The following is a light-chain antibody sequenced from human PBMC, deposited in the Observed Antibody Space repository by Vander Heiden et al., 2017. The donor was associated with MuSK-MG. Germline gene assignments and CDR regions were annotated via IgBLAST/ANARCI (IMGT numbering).Light chain of an antibody. CDR2: DAF. V-gene: IGKV1-33*01. Sequence: DIQMTQSPSSLSASVGDRVTITCQASQDITNYLNWFQQKPGKAPKLLISDAFNLATGVPSRFSGSGSGTDYSFTISSLQPEDVATYYCHQYYALPPTFGPGTKVDIK. CDR3: HQYYALPPT. CDR1: QDITNY. J-gene: IGKJ3*01.